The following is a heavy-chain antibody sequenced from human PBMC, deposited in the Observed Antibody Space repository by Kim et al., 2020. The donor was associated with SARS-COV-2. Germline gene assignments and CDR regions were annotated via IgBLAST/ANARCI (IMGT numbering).Heavy chain of an antibody. V-gene: IGHV3-23*01. CDR3: AKDASHCSGGSCYGDAFDI. CDR2: ISGSGGST. CDR1: GFTFISYA. Sequence: GGSLRLSCAASGFTFISYAMSWVRQAPGKGLEWVSAISGSGGSTYYADSVKGRFTISRDNSKNTLYLQMNSLRAEDTAVYYCAKDASHCSGGSCYGDAFDIWGQGTMVTVSS. J-gene: IGHJ3*02. D-gene: IGHD2-15*01.